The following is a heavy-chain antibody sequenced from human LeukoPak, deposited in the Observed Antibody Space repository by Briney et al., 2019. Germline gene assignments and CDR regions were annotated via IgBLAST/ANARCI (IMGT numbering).Heavy chain of an antibody. CDR2: IYTSGST. CDR1: GGSISSYY. CDR3: ARLDSYYYFYMDV. D-gene: IGHD3-22*01. V-gene: IGHV4-4*09. J-gene: IGHJ6*03. Sequence: SETLSPTCTVSGGSISSYYWSWIRQPPGKGLEWIAYIYTSGSTNYRTSLKSRVTISVDTSKNQFSLELSSVTAADTAVYYCARLDSYYYFYMDVWGKGTTVTVSS.